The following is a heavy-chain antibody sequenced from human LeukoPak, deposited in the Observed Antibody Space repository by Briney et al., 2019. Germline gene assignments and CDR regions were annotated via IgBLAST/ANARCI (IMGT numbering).Heavy chain of an antibody. CDR3: ARVRSDTSGWYHFDY. J-gene: IGHJ4*02. CDR2: IYGDGRT. V-gene: IGHV3-53*01. D-gene: IGHD6-19*01. CDR1: GITVSNNY. Sequence: PGGSLRLSCAASGITVSNNYMSRVRQAPGKGLEWASIIYGDGRTYYADSVKGRFTISRDNSKNTLYLQMNSLRPEDTAVYYCARVRSDTSGWYHFDYWGQGTLVTVSS.